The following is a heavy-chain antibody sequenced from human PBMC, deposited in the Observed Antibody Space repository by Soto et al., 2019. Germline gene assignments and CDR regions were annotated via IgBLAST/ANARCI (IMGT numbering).Heavy chain of an antibody. CDR1: GYTFTSYG. CDR2: ISAYNGNT. D-gene: IGHD2-21*02. V-gene: IGHV1-18*01. Sequence: QVQLVQSGAEVKKPGASVKVSCKASGYTFTSYGISCVRQAPGHGLEWMGWISAYNGNTNYAQKLQGRVTMTTDTSPSTPYMELRSLISDDTAVYYCARDVRKVTSSYYYYYYMDVWGNGTTVTVSS. J-gene: IGHJ6*03. CDR3: ARDVRKVTSSYYYYYYMDV.